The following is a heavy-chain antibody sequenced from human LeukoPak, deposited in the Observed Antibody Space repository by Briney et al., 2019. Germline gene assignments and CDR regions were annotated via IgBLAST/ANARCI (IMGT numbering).Heavy chain of an antibody. V-gene: IGHV4-30-4*02. CDR1: GGSISSGDYY. CDR2: IYYSGST. J-gene: IGHJ5*02. CDR3: ASSGWEYNWFDP. Sequence: SETLSLTCTVSGGSISSGDYYWSWIRQPPGKGLEWIGYIYYSGSTYYNPSLKSRVTISVDTSKNQFSLKLSSVTAADTAVYYCASSGWEYNWFDPWGQGTLVTVSS. D-gene: IGHD6-19*01.